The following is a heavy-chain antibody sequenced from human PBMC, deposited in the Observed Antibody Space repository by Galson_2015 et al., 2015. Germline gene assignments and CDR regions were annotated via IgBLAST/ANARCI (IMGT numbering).Heavy chain of an antibody. Sequence: SLRLSCAASGFTFSSYAMSWVRQAPGKGPECVSALSNSGTVTYYADSVKGRFTISRDNSKNTVYLQMNGLRVEDTAVYYCAKDSRNSPRYGMDVWGQGTTVTVSS. CDR2: LSNSGTVT. D-gene: IGHD1/OR15-1a*01. V-gene: IGHV3-23*01. CDR1: GFTFSSYA. CDR3: AKDSRNSPRYGMDV. J-gene: IGHJ6*02.